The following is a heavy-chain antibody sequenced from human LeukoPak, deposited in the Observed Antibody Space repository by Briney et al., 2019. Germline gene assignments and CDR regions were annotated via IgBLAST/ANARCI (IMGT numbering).Heavy chain of an antibody. J-gene: IGHJ4*02. CDR1: GESFSGYY. Sequence: SETLSLTCAVYGESFSGYYWSWIRQPPGKGLEWIGEINHSGSTNYNPSLKSRVTISVDTSKNQFSLKLSSVTAADTAVYYRARRGRGGTIDYWGQGNLVTVSS. V-gene: IGHV4-34*01. D-gene: IGHD3-10*01. CDR2: INHSGST. CDR3: ARRGRGGTIDY.